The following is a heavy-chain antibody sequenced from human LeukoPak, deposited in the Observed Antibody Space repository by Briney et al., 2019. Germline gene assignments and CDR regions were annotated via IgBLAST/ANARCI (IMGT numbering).Heavy chain of an antibody. CDR2: VSYDGSNK. V-gene: IGHV3-30*18. D-gene: IGHD3-22*01. J-gene: IGHJ4*02. CDR1: GFTFSSYG. Sequence: GGSLRLSCGASGFTFSSYGMHWVRQAPGKGLEWVAVVSYDGSNKYYADSVKGRFTISRDNSKNTLYLQMNSLRAEDTAVYYCAKIFRGKRYYYDSSGYYYPLDYWGQGTLVTVSS. CDR3: AKIFRGKRYYYDSSGYYYPLDY.